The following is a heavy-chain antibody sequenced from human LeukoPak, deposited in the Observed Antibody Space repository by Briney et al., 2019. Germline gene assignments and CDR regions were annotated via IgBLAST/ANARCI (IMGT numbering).Heavy chain of an antibody. D-gene: IGHD3-22*01. CDR2: ISWSSGSI. V-gene: IGHV3-9*01. CDR3: AKTQDSSGYYFDY. Sequence: GGSLRLSCAASGFTFDDYAMHWVRQAPGKGLEWVSGISWSSGSIGYADSVKGRFTISRDNAKNSLYLQMNSLRAEDTALYYCAKTQDSSGYYFDYWGQGTLVTVSS. CDR1: GFTFDDYA. J-gene: IGHJ4*02.